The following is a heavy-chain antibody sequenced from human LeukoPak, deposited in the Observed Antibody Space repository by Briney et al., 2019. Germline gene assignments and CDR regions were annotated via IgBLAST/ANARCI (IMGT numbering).Heavy chain of an antibody. J-gene: IGHJ3*02. CDR1: GYTFTGYY. CDR2: INPNSGGT. Sequence: ASVKVSCKASGYTFTGYYMHWVRQAPGQGLEWMGWINPNSGGTNYAQKFQGWVTMTRDTSISTAYMELSRLRSDDTAVYYCARAYDILTGYFGPGGAFDIWGQGTMVTVSS. D-gene: IGHD3-9*01. CDR3: ARAYDILTGYFGPGGAFDI. V-gene: IGHV1-2*04.